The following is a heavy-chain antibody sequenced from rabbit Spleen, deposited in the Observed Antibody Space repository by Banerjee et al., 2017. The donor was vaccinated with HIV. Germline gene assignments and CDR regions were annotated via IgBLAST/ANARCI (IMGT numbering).Heavy chain of an antibody. D-gene: IGHD8-1*01. J-gene: IGHJ6*01. CDR3: ARDTGSSFSSYGMDL. V-gene: IGHV1S45*01. CDR2: INTYTGKP. CDR1: GFSFSDRDV. Sequence: QEQLVESGGGLVKPEGSLTLACKASGFSFSDRDVMCWVRQAPGKGLQWIACINTYTGKPVYATWAKGRFTCSKTSSTTVTLQMTSLTVADTATYFCARDTGSSFSSYGMDLWGQGTLVTVS.